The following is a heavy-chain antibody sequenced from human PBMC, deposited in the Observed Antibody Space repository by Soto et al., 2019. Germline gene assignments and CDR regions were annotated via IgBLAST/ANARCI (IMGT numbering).Heavy chain of an antibody. CDR3: TGGPPNWGFDS. D-gene: IGHD7-27*01. Sequence: ASVKVSCKASGYTFTSYDINWVQQTAGQGLEWMGWMSPKTANTGYAQKFQGRVTMTRSTSISTAYMELSSLTSEDTAVYYCTGGPPNWGFDSWGQGTPVTVS. V-gene: IGHV1-8*01. CDR1: GYTFTSYD. CDR2: MSPKTANT. J-gene: IGHJ5*01.